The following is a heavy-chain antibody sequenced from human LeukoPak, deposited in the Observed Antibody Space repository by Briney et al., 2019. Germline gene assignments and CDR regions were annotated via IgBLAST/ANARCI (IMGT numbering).Heavy chain of an antibody. CDR1: GGSISSYY. CDR2: INHSGST. V-gene: IGHV4-34*01. J-gene: IGHJ3*02. Sequence: SETLSLTCTVSGGSISSYYWSWIRQPPGKGLEWIGEINHSGSTNYNPSLKSRVTISVDTSKNQFSLKLSSVTAADTAVYYCARGRDRYGDHRRPDAFDIWGQGTMVTVSS. CDR3: ARGRDRYGDHRRPDAFDI. D-gene: IGHD4-17*01.